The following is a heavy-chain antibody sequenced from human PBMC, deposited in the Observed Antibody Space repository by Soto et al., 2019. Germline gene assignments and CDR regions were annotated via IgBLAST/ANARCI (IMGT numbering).Heavy chain of an antibody. D-gene: IGHD2-2*01. CDR3: ARRAGDVVVPAAMPGYYYYYYMDV. Sequence: SETLSLTCTVSGGSISSYYWSWIRQPPGKGLEWIGYIYYSGSTNYNPSLKSRVTISVDTSKNQFSLKLSSVTAADTAVYYCARRAGDVVVPAAMPGYYYYYYMDVWGKGTTVTVSS. J-gene: IGHJ6*03. CDR1: GGSISSYY. CDR2: IYYSGST. V-gene: IGHV4-59*08.